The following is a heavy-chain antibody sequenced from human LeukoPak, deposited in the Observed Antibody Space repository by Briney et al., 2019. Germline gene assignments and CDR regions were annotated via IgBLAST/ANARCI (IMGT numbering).Heavy chain of an antibody. Sequence: SETQSLTCTVSGGSIRSYYWSWIRQPAGKGLEWIGRIYTSGSTNYNPSLKSRVTMPLDTSKNQFSLKLSSVTAADTAVYYCASEFYYDNSGYYSLVYWGQGTLVTVSS. D-gene: IGHD3-22*01. CDR2: IYTSGST. J-gene: IGHJ4*02. CDR3: ASEFYYDNSGYYSLVY. V-gene: IGHV4-4*07. CDR1: GGSIRSYY.